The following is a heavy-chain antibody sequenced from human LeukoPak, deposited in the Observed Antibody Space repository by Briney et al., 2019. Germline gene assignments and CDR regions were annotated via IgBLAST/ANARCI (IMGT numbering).Heavy chain of an antibody. CDR2: INPSGGST. D-gene: IGHD5-18*01. Sequence: ASVKVSCMASGYTFTSYYMHWVRQAPGQGLEWMGIINPSGGSTSYAQKFQGRVTMTRDTSTSTVYMELSSLRSEDTAVYYCARDHSYGHPLYYFDYWGQGTLVTVSS. CDR1: GYTFTSYY. J-gene: IGHJ4*02. CDR3: ARDHSYGHPLYYFDY. V-gene: IGHV1-46*01.